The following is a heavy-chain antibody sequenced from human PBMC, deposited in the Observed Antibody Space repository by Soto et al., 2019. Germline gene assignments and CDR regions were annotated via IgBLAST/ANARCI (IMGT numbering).Heavy chain of an antibody. CDR3: AKHDFDNCFHP. J-gene: IGHJ5*02. CDR2: IWYDGSNK. Sequence: GGSLRLSCAASGFTFSSYGMHWVRQAPGKGLEWVAVIWYDGSNKYYADSVKGRFTISRDNSKNTLYLQMNSLRAEDTAVYHCAKHDFDNCFHPSGQTPLVTLSS. CDR1: GFTFSSYG. V-gene: IGHV3-33*06. D-gene: IGHD2-21*02.